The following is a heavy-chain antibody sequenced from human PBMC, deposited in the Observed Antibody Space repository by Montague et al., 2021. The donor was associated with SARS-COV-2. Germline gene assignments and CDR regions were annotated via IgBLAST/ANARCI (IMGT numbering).Heavy chain of an antibody. V-gene: IGHV4-38-2*02. CDR1: GFSIGSGDY. CDR3: VREKAGGLRNVFDI. Sequence: SETLSLTCTVSGFSIGSGDYWGWIRQPPGKGLEWIGSIYHSGTTYYNPSLQSRLTMSIDTSTNQFSLRLTSVTAADTAVFFCVREKAGGLRNVFDIWGQGKRAPVFS. CDR2: IYHSGTT. J-gene: IGHJ3*02.